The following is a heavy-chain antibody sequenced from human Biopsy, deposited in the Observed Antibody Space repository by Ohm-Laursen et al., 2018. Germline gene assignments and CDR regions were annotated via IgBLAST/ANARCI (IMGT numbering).Heavy chain of an antibody. CDR2: NIPILGTG. CDR1: GGTFSNYA. J-gene: IGHJ1*01. Sequence: SSVTASCKASGGTFSNYAINWVRQAPGQGLEWLGGNIPILGTGNYAQKFQDRVTVAADTSTSTATMELRSLRSDDTAVYYCATKLTGYFHHWGQGTLVIVSS. V-gene: IGHV1-69*06. CDR3: ATKLTGYFHH. D-gene: IGHD3-9*01.